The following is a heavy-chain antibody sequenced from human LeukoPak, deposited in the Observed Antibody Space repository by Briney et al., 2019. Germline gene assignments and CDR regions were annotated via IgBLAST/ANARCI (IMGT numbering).Heavy chain of an antibody. D-gene: IGHD6-19*01. CDR2: IYYTGST. Sequence: SETLSLTCAVYGGSFSGYYWGWVRQPPGKGLEWIGSIYYTGSTYYNPSLKSPITISLDKSKNQFSLRLRSVTAADTAVYYCARVPRLGYSGGDVDYWGLGTLVTVSS. CDR3: ARVPRLGYSGGDVDY. V-gene: IGHV4-34*01. CDR1: GGSFSGYY. J-gene: IGHJ4*02.